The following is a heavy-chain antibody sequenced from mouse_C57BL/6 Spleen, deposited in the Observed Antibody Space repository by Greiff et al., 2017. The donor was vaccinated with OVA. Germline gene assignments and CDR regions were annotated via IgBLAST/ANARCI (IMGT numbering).Heavy chain of an antibody. CDR1: GYTFTDYE. D-gene: IGHD1-1*01. V-gene: IGHV1-15*01. CDR3: TELFTTVVATDVDV. Sequence: QVQLQQSGAELVRPGASVTLSCKASGYTFTDYEMHWVKQTPVHGLEWIGAIDPETGGTAYNQKFKGKAILTADKSSSTAYMELRSLTSEDSAVYYCTELFTTVVATDVDVWGTGTTVTVSS. CDR2: IDPETGGT. J-gene: IGHJ1*03.